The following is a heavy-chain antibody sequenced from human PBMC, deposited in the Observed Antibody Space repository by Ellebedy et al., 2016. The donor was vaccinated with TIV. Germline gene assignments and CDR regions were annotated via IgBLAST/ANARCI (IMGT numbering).Heavy chain of an antibody. CDR3: ARDTSRNYDILTGYYTPYYYGMDV. D-gene: IGHD3-9*01. V-gene: IGHV3-21*01. J-gene: IGHJ6*02. CDR1: GFTFSNYS. Sequence: GGSLRLXCAASGFTFSNYSMNWVRQAPGKGLEWVSSISSSSSYIYYADSVKGRFIISRDNAKNSLYLQMNSLGAEDTAGYYCARDTSRNYDILTGYYTPYYYGMDVWGQGTTVTVSS. CDR2: ISSSSSYI.